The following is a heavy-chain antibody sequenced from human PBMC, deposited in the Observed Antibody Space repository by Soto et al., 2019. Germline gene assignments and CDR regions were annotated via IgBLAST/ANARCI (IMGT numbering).Heavy chain of an antibody. CDR1: GGPISSYY. V-gene: IGHV4-59*08. CDR3: ARLVYDSSGYRPG. J-gene: IGHJ4*02. D-gene: IGHD3-22*01. Sequence: SETLSLTCIVSGGPISSYYWTWIRQPPGKGLEWIGNVYYTRSTNHNPPLKSRVTITVDTSKNQFSLKLSSVTAADTAVYYCARLVYDSSGYRPGWGQGTLVT. CDR2: VYYTRST.